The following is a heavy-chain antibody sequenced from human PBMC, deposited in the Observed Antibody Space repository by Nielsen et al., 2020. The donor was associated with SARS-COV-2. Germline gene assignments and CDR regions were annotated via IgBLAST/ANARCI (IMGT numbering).Heavy chain of an antibody. V-gene: IGHV4-39*02. D-gene: IGHD2-15*01. CDR2: IYYSGST. J-gene: IGHJ6*02. Sequence: SETLSLTCTVSGGSISSSSYYWGWIRQPPGKGLEWIGSIYYSGSTYYNPSLKSRVTISVDTSKNQFSLKLSSVTAADTAVYYCARDRIPDYYYGMDVWGQGITVTVSS. CDR3: ARDRIPDYYYGMDV. CDR1: GGSISSSSYY.